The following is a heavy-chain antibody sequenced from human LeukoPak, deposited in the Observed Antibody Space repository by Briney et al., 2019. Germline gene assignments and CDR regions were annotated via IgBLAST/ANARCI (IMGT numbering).Heavy chain of an antibody. D-gene: IGHD3-22*01. CDR1: GGSISSSSYY. CDR2: IYYSGST. Sequence: SETLSLTCTVSGGSISSSSYYWGWIRQPPGKGLEWIGYIYYSGSTNYNPSLKSRVTISVDTSKNQFSLKLSSVTAADTAVYYCASTPYDSSGYYYNYWGQGTLVTVSS. CDR3: ASTPYDSSGYYYNY. J-gene: IGHJ4*02. V-gene: IGHV4-61*05.